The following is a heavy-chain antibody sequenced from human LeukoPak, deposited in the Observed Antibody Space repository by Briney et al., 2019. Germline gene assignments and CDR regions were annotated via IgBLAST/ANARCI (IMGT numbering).Heavy chain of an antibody. CDR2: IYYSGST. Sequence: SETLSLTCTVSGGSISSSSYYWGCIRQPPGKGLEWIGSIYYSGSTYYNPSLKSRVTIPVDTSKNQFSLKLSSVTAADTAVYYCARERSGSGSYEGAFDIWGQGTMVTVSS. CDR3: ARERSGSGSYEGAFDI. J-gene: IGHJ3*02. CDR1: GGSISSSSYY. V-gene: IGHV4-39*07. D-gene: IGHD3-10*01.